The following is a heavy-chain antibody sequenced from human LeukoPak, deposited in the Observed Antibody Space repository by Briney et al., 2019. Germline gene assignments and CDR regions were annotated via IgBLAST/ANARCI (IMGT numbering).Heavy chain of an antibody. D-gene: IGHD3-22*01. CDR3: ARYYFVLSGYSNWFDS. CDR2: MHHSGTT. J-gene: IGHJ5*01. CDR1: GGSLSSNDYY. V-gene: IGHV4-39*07. Sequence: PSETLSLTCTVSGGSLSSNDYYWGYIRQSPGKGLEWIGYMHHSGTTYHNPSLESRVTISIDTSKNQFSLKLTSVTAADTAVYYCARYYFVLSGYSNWFDSWGQGTLVTVSS.